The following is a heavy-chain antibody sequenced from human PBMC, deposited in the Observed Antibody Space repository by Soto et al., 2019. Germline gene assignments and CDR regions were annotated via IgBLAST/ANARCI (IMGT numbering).Heavy chain of an antibody. D-gene: IGHD3-10*01. Sequence: SLRLSCASSGFPFSSYGMHWVRQAPGKGLEWVAVIWYDGSNKYYADSVKGRFTISRDNSKNTLYLQMNSLRAEDTAVYYCAREHGSGPYYYYGMDVWGQGTTVTVSS. CDR3: AREHGSGPYYYYGMDV. CDR1: GFPFSSYG. J-gene: IGHJ6*02. V-gene: IGHV3-33*01. CDR2: IWYDGSNK.